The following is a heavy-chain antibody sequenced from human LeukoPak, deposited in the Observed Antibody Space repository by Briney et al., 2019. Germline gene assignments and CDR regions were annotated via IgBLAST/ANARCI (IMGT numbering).Heavy chain of an antibody. V-gene: IGHV4-39*07. Sequence: SETLSLTCTVSGGSISSGDYYWGWIRQPPGKGLEWIGSIYHSGSTYYNPSLKSRVTISVDTSKNQFSLKLSSVTAADTAVYYCAREQYYDFWSGYPNWFDPWGQGTLVTVSS. CDR2: IYHSGST. CDR1: GGSISSGDYY. CDR3: AREQYYDFWSGYPNWFDP. D-gene: IGHD3-3*01. J-gene: IGHJ5*02.